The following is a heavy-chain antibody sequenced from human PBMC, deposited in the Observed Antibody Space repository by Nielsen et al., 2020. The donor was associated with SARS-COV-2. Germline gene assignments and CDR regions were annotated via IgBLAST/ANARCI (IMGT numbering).Heavy chain of an antibody. Sequence: GESLKISCAASGFAFSGYSMNWVRQAPGKGLEWLSYISSGSSTMYYADSVKGRFTISRDNAKNSLYLRMNSLRAEDTAVYYCVRVRDDGFYYDTGPFDNWGQGSLVTVSS. CDR2: ISSGSSTM. CDR3: VRVRDDGFYYDTGPFDN. J-gene: IGHJ4*02. CDR1: GFAFSGYS. V-gene: IGHV3-48*01. D-gene: IGHD3-22*01.